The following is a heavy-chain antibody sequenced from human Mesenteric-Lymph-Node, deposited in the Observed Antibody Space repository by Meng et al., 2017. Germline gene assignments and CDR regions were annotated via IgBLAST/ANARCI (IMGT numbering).Heavy chain of an antibody. CDR1: GYTFTSYY. CDR3: ARDSVGEGYCSGGSCYSGWFDP. D-gene: IGHD2-15*01. V-gene: IGHV1-46*01. J-gene: IGHJ5*01. CDR2: INPSGGST. Sequence: ASVKVSCKASGYTFTSYYMHWVRQAPGQGLEWMGIINPSGGSTSYAQKFQGRVTMTRDTSTSTVYMELSSLRSEDTAVYYCARDSVGEGYCSGGSCYSGWFDPWGQGTLVTGYS.